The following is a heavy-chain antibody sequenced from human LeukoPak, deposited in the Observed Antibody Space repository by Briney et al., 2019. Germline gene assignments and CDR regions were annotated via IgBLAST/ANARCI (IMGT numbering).Heavy chain of an antibody. CDR3: AKVRGYYYGSGKKGYFDY. CDR2: ISGSGGRI. Sequence: GGSLRLSCAASGFTFSSYAMSWVRQAPGKGLEWVSAISGSGGRIYYADSVKGRFTISRDNSKNTLYLQMNSLRAEDTAVYYCAKVRGYYYGSGKKGYFDYWGQGTLVTVSS. V-gene: IGHV3-23*01. J-gene: IGHJ4*02. D-gene: IGHD3-10*01. CDR1: GFTFSSYA.